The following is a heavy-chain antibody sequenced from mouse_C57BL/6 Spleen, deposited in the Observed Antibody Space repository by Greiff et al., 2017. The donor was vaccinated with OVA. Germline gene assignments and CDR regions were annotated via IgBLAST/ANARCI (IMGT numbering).Heavy chain of an antibody. Sequence: QVQLQQSGAELAKPGASVKLSCKASGYTFTSYWMHWVKQRPGQGLEWIGYINPRSGYTKYNQKFKDKATLTADKSSSTAYMQLSSLTYEYAAVYYCAREDVVAPVDYWGQGTSVTVSS. CDR2: INPRSGYT. J-gene: IGHJ4*01. CDR1: GYTFTSYW. D-gene: IGHD1-1*01. V-gene: IGHV1-7*01. CDR3: AREDVVAPVDY.